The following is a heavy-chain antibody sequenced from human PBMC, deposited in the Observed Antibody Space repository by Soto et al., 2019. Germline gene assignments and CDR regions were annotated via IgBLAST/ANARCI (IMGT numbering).Heavy chain of an antibody. CDR3: ARLAEYCNGIKCYSNFDF. V-gene: IGHV1-8*01. Sequence: ASVKVSCKTSGYNFTNFHINWVRQAPGRGLVWMGWMNPSSGETGSAQNFQGRVTMTRDISTRTFFMQLTSLRSEDTAIYYCARLAEYCNGIKCYSNFDFWGRGTQVTVS. D-gene: IGHD2-15*01. CDR1: GYNFTNFH. CDR2: MNPSSGET. J-gene: IGHJ4*01.